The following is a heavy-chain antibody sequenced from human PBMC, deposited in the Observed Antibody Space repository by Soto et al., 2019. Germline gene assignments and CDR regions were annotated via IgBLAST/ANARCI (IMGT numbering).Heavy chain of an antibody. CDR1: GGSISSDY. J-gene: IGHJ3*02. CDR2: IYYSGST. CDR3: ARLYGLDAFDI. D-gene: IGHD3-16*02. Sequence: PSETLSLTCTVSGGSISSDYWNWIRQPPGKGLEWIGYIYYSGSTNYNPSLKSRVTISVDTSKNQFSLKLSSVTAADTAVYYCARLYGLDAFDIWGQGTMVTVSS. V-gene: IGHV4-59*08.